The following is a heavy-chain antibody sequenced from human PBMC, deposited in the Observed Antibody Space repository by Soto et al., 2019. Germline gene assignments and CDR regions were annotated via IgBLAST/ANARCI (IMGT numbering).Heavy chain of an antibody. Sequence: PGESLKISCKGSGYSFTSYWIGWVRQMPGKGLEWMGIIYPGDSDTRYSPSFQGQVTISADKSISTAYLQWSSLKASDTAMYYCARHGLEDAYYYYGMDVWGQGTTVTAP. D-gene: IGHD2-15*01. CDR3: ARHGLEDAYYYYGMDV. CDR2: IYPGDSDT. V-gene: IGHV5-51*01. J-gene: IGHJ6*02. CDR1: GYSFTSYW.